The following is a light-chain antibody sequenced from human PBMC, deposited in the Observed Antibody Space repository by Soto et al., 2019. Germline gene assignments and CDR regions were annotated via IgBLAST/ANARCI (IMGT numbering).Light chain of an antibody. Sequence: QSVLTQPPSASGTPGQRVTISCSGSNSNIGGNTVNWYQQLPATAPKLLIHDNAQRPSGVPDRFSGSKSGTSASLAISGLQSEDEADYYCAAWDDSLKGPIFGGGTQLT. V-gene: IGLV1-44*01. CDR2: DNA. CDR1: NSNIGGNT. J-gene: IGLJ2*01. CDR3: AAWDDSLKGPI.